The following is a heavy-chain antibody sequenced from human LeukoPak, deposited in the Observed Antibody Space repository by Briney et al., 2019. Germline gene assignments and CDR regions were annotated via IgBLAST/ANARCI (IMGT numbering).Heavy chain of an antibody. J-gene: IGHJ5*02. CDR2: INHSGST. CDR1: GGSFSGYY. V-gene: IGHV4-34*01. CDR3: ARASSSWNHDRGRYXFDP. Sequence: PSETLSLTCAVYGGSFSGYYWSWIRQPPGKGLEWIGEINHSGSTNYNPSLKSRVTISVDTSKNQFSLKLSSVTAADTAVYYCARASSSWNHDRGRYXFDPWGQGTLVTVSS. D-gene: IGHD6-13*01.